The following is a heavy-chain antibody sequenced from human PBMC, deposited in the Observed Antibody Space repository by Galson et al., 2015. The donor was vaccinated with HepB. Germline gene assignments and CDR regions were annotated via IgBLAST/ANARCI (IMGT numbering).Heavy chain of an antibody. CDR1: GFSLSTSGMC. V-gene: IGHV2-70*11. Sequence: LVKPTQTLTLTCTFSGFSLSTSGMCVSWIRQPPGKALEWLARIDWDDDKYYSTSLKTRLTISKDTSKNQVVLTMTNMDPVDTATYYCARIVGATMDMGYFDYWGQGTLVTVSS. CDR2: IDWDDDK. D-gene: IGHD1-26*01. CDR3: ARIVGATMDMGYFDY. J-gene: IGHJ4*02.